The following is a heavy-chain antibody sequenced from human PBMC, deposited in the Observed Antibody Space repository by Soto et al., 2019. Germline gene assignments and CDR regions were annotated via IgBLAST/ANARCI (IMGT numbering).Heavy chain of an antibody. J-gene: IGHJ4*02. Sequence: PETLSLTCAVYGGSFSGYYWSWIRQPPGKGLEWIGEINHSGSTNYNPSLKSRVTISVDTSKNQFSLKLSSVTAADTAVYYCARARMDFDYWGQGTLVTVSS. CDR3: ARARMDFDY. V-gene: IGHV4-34*01. CDR2: INHSGST. CDR1: GGSFSGYY.